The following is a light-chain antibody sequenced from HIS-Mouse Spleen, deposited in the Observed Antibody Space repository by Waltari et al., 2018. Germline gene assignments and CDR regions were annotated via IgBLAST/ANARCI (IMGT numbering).Light chain of an antibody. Sequence: QSVLTQPPSVSGAPGQRVTISCTGSSSNIGAGYDVHWYQQLPGKAPKRLIYGTSNRPSGVPDRFAGSTSGTSASLAITGLQAEDEADYYCQSYDSSLSGWVFGGGTKLTVL. CDR1: SSNIGAGYD. J-gene: IGLJ3*02. CDR3: QSYDSSLSGWV. V-gene: IGLV1-40*01. CDR2: GTS.